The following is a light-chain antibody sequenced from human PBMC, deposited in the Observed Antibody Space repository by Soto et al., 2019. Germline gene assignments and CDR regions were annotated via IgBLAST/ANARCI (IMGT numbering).Light chain of an antibody. V-gene: IGKV1-39*01. J-gene: IGKJ1*01. Sequence: DIQMTQSPASLSASVGDRVTITCRASQSISNYLNWYQQKPGKAPKLLIHAASSLQSGVPSRLSGSGSGTDFTLTISSLQPEDFATYYCQQSYSTPRTFGQGTKVEIK. CDR3: QQSYSTPRT. CDR1: QSISNY. CDR2: AAS.